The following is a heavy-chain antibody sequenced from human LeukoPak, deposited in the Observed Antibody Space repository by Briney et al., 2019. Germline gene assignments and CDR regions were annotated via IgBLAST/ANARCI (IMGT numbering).Heavy chain of an antibody. CDR3: AKDLTRASLVYGSYGAVFDY. J-gene: IGHJ4*02. V-gene: IGHV3-74*01. CDR2: INSDGSST. Sequence: PGGSLRLSCAASGFTFSSYWMHWVRQAPGKGLVWVSRINSDGSSTSYADSVKGRFTISRDNAKNTLYLQMNSLRAEDTAVYYCAKDLTRASLVYGSYGAVFDYWGQGTLVTVSS. CDR1: GFTFSSYW. D-gene: IGHD3-10*01.